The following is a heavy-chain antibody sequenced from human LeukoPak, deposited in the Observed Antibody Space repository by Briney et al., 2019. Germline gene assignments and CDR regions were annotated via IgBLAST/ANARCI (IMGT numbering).Heavy chain of an antibody. CDR2: INPNSGGT. J-gene: IGHJ4*02. D-gene: IGHD1-26*01. CDR3: AGGPGYYFFDY. CDR1: GYTFTGYY. Sequence: ASVKVSCKTSGYTFTGYYIHWVRQAPGQGLEWMGWINPNSGGTNYAQKFQGRVTMTRDRSISTAYLNLRRLTSDDTAFYFCAGGPGYYFFDYWGQGTLVTVSS. V-gene: IGHV1-2*02.